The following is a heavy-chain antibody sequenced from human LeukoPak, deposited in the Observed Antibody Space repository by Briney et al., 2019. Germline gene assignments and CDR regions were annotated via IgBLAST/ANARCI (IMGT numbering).Heavy chain of an antibody. CDR1: GGTFSSYA. D-gene: IGHD3-10*01. CDR2: INTNTGNP. CDR3: ARGDTTVRGVIRTPYYALDV. Sequence: ASVKVSCKASGGTFSSYAISWVRQAPGQGLEWMGWINTNTGNPMYAQGFTGRFVFSLDISVSTAYLQISSLKAEDTAVYYCARGDTTVRGVIRTPYYALDVWGQGTTVTVSS. V-gene: IGHV7-4-1*02. J-gene: IGHJ6*02.